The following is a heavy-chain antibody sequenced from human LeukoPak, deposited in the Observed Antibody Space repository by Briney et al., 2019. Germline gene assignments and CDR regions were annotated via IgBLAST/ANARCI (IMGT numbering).Heavy chain of an antibody. D-gene: IGHD2-2*01. CDR3: AKHCSSTSCIDY. V-gene: IGHV3-74*01. CDR1: EFTFSSYW. J-gene: IGHJ4*02. CDR2: INSDGSNT. Sequence: GGSLRLSCAASEFTFSSYWMHWVRQAPGKGLVWVSRINSDGSNTSYADSVKGRFTISRDNAKNTLYLQMNSLRAEDTAVYYCAKHCSSTSCIDYWGQGTLVTVSS.